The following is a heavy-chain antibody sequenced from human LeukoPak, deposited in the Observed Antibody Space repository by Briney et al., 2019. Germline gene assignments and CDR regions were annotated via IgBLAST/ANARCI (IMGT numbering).Heavy chain of an antibody. V-gene: IGHV3-23*01. CDR3: ATESPGFGDT. CDR1: GFTFSNFA. J-gene: IGHJ5*02. D-gene: IGHD3-10*01. CDR2: ISASVDTT. Sequence: GGSLRLSCLASGFTFSNFAMSWVRRAPGKGLEWVSSISASVDTTYYADSVKGRFTISRDNSKNTLYLQMSNLRVDDTAVYYCATESPGFGDTWGQGTLVTVSS.